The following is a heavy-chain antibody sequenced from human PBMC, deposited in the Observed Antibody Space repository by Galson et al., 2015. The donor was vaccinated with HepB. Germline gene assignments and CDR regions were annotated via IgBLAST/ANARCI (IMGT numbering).Heavy chain of an antibody. Sequence: SLRLSCAASGFTFSDYYMSWIRQAPGKGLEWVSYISCGSYYTKYTDSVKGRFTISRDNAKNTVHLQMDSLRAEDTAVYYCAILNYSSSLPFDNWGQGTMVTVSA. V-gene: IGHV3-11*06. CDR3: AILNYSSSLPFDN. CDR2: ISCGSYYT. D-gene: IGHD6-6*01. CDR1: GFTFSDYY. J-gene: IGHJ3*02.